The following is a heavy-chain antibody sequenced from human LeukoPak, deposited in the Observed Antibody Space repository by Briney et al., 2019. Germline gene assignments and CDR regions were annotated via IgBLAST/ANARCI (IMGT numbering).Heavy chain of an antibody. Sequence: SVKVSCKASGGTFSSYAISWVRQAPGQGLEWMGRIIPILGIANYAQKFQDRVTITADKSTSTAYMELSSLRSEDTAVYYCARSFNYYGSGSYYKFDYWGQGTLVTVSS. V-gene: IGHV1-69*04. CDR1: GGTFSSYA. J-gene: IGHJ4*02. D-gene: IGHD3-10*01. CDR3: ARSFNYYGSGSYYKFDY. CDR2: IIPILGIA.